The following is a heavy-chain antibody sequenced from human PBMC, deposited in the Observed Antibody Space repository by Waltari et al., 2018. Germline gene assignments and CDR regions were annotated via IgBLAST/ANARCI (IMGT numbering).Heavy chain of an antibody. J-gene: IGHJ4*02. D-gene: IGHD4-17*01. CDR3: ARGTVTTNYFDY. Sequence: QVQLQQWGAGLLKPSETLSLTCAVYGGSFSGYSWSWIRQPPGKGLEWIGEINHSGSTNYNPSLKSRVTISVDTSKNQFSLKLSSVTAADTAVYYCARGTVTTNYFDYWGQGTLVTVSS. CDR2: INHSGST. V-gene: IGHV4-34*01. CDR1: GGSFSGYS.